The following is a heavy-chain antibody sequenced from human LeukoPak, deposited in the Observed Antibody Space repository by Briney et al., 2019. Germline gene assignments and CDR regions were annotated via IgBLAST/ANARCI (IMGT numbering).Heavy chain of an antibody. D-gene: IGHD3-10*01. CDR1: GGSISSYY. CDR3: ARVGYYGSGSYFTMDV. J-gene: IGHJ6*02. CDR2: IYYSGST. Sequence: SETLSLTSTVSGGSISSYYWSWIRQPPGKGLEWIGYIYYSGSTNYNPSLKSRVTISVDTSKNQFSLKLSSVTAADTAVYYCARVGYYGSGSYFTMDVWGQGTTVTVSS. V-gene: IGHV4-59*01.